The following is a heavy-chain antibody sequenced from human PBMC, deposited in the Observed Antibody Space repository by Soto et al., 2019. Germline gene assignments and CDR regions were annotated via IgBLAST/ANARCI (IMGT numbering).Heavy chain of an antibody. CDR2: IYSGGST. CDR1: GFTVSSNY. Sequence: GGSLRLSCAASGFTVSSNYMSWVRQAPGKGLEWVSVIYSGGSTYYADSVKGRFTISRDNSKNTLYLQMNSLRAEDTAVYYCAIGMVRGVIKAPFDYWGQGTLVTVSS. V-gene: IGHV3-53*01. D-gene: IGHD3-10*01. CDR3: AIGMVRGVIKAPFDY. J-gene: IGHJ4*02.